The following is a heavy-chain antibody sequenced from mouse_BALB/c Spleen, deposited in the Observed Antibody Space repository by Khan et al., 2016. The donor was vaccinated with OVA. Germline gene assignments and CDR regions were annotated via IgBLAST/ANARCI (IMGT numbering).Heavy chain of an antibody. CDR3: AIVYYGYGFAY. CDR2: IRKTASGYTT. D-gene: IGHD1-2*01. Sequence: EVELVESGGGLVQPGGSLRLSCATSGFTFTDYYMNWVRQPPGKALEWLGFIRKTASGYTTEYSPSVKGRFTISRDNSQSILYLQMNTLRAEDSATYYCAIVYYGYGFAYWGQGTLVTVSA. CDR1: GFTFTDYY. J-gene: IGHJ3*01. V-gene: IGHV7-3*02.